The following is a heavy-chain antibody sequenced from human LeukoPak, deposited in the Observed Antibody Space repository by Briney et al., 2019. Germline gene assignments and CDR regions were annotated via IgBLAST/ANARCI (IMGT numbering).Heavy chain of an antibody. V-gene: IGHV3-11*04. CDR1: GFTFSDYY. CDR2: ISSSGSTI. CDR3: ARDRVQYCGGDCPANAFDI. Sequence: GGSLRLSCAASGFTFSDYYMSWIRQAPGKGLEWVSYISSSGSTIYYADSVKGRFTISRDNSKNTLYLQMNSLRAEDTAVYYCARDRVQYCGGDCPANAFDIWGQGTMVTVSS. D-gene: IGHD2-21*02. J-gene: IGHJ3*02.